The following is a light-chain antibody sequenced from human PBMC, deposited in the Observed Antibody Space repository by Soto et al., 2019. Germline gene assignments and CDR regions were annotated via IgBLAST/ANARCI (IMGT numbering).Light chain of an antibody. Sequence: LTQPPSASGSPGQSVTISCTGTSSDVGGYNYVSWYQQHPGKAPKLVIYEVTKRPSGVPDRFSGSKSGNAASLTVSGLQAEDEADYYCSSFTGASTIFGTGTKATVL. J-gene: IGLJ1*01. CDR3: SSFTGASTI. V-gene: IGLV2-8*01. CDR1: SSDVGGYNY. CDR2: EVT.